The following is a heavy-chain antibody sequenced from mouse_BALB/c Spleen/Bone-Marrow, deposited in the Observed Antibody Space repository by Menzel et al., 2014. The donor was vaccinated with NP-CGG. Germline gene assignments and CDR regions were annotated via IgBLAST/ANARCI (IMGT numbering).Heavy chain of an antibody. Sequence: VQLQQSGAELARPGASVKLSCKASGYTFTSYWMQWVKQRPGQGLEWIGAIYPGDGDTRYTQKFKGKATLTADKSSGTAYMQLNSLASEDSAVYYCARWRYYFDYWGQGTTLTVSS. CDR3: ARWRYYFDY. J-gene: IGHJ2*01. CDR1: GYTFTSYW. V-gene: IGHV1-87*01. CDR2: IYPGDGDT. D-gene: IGHD2-3*01.